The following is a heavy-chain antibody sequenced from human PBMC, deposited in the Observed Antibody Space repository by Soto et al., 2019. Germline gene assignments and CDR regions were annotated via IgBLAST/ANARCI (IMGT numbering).Heavy chain of an antibody. V-gene: IGHV4-38-2*02. CDR1: CYSISSGYY. Sequence: SETLSLTCAVSCYSISSGYYWGWIRHPPWKGLEWIGSIYHSGITYYNPSLKSRVTISVDKSKNQFSLKLSSVTAADTAVYYCARDPPRHCSGGSCCVMSVCWGQGTRVTVSS. D-gene: IGHD2-15*01. CDR3: ARDPPRHCSGGSCCVMSVC. J-gene: IGHJ4*02. CDR2: IYHSGIT.